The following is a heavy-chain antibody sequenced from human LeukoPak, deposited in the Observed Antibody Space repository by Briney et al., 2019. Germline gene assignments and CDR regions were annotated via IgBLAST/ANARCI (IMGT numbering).Heavy chain of an antibody. CDR2: INPNSGGT. CDR3: ARGAILRYFDWLLGADWFDS. CDR1: GYTFTGYY. Sequence: GASVKVSCKASGYTFTGYYIHWVRQAPGQGLEWMGWINPNSGGTNYAQKFQGRVAMTRDTSISTAYMELRRLKSDDTAVYYCARGAILRYFDWLLGADWFDSWGQGTLVTVSS. J-gene: IGHJ5*01. D-gene: IGHD3-9*01. V-gene: IGHV1-2*02.